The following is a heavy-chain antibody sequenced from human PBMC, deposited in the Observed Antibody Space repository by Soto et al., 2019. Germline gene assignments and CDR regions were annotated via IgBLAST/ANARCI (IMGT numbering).Heavy chain of an antibody. CDR2: ISGSGDDT. D-gene: IGHD1-1*01. J-gene: IGHJ4*02. CDR1: GFTISNFA. Sequence: PGVPLRVPWVASGFTISNFAMAWVSKNPGEGLEWVSAISGSGDDTFYADSMKGRFTISRDNSKDTLYLQINSLRAEDTAVYYCANPIPKTGTTFGFWGQGTLVTAPQ. V-gene: IGHV3-23*01. CDR3: ANPIPKTGTTFGF.